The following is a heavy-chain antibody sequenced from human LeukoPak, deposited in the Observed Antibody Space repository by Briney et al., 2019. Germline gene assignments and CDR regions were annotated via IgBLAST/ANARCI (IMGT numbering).Heavy chain of an antibody. J-gene: IGHJ3*02. D-gene: IGHD3-22*01. V-gene: IGHV3-21*01. Sequence: GGSLRLSCAASGFTFSSYSMNWVRQAPEKGLEWVSSISSSSSYIYYADSVKGRFTISGDNSKNSLYLQMNSLRAEDTAVYYCARDSQAVYYYESSGDALDIWGKGTMVTVSS. CDR2: ISSSSSYI. CDR1: GFTFSSYS. CDR3: ARDSQAVYYYESSGDALDI.